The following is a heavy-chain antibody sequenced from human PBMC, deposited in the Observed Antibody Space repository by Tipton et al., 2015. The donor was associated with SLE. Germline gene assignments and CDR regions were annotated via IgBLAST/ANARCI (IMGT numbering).Heavy chain of an antibody. D-gene: IGHD5-12*01. J-gene: IGHJ4*02. Sequence: SLRLSCTASGINLNNNWMQWVRQAPGKGLEWVSLISWDGGSTYYADSVKGRFTISRDNSKNSLYLQMNSLRTEDTAFYYCAKDLIVGTIQYYFDYWGQGTLVTVSS. CDR2: ISWDGGST. V-gene: IGHV3-43*01. CDR1: GINLNNNW. CDR3: AKDLIVGTIQYYFDY.